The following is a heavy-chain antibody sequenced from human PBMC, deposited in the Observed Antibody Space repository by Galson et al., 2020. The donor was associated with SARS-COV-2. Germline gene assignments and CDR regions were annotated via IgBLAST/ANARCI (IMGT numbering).Heavy chain of an antibody. CDR1: EFTFSSYW. D-gene: IGHD2-15*01. CDR3: ARGRDYYYYMDV. V-gene: IGHV3-74*01. CDR2: NNGYGNDT. Sequence: GESLKISCVASEFTFSSYWMHCVRQAPGMRLEWVSGNNGYGNDTTYAASMKGRFTVSRDNAKNTLYLQINSLRVEDTAVYFCARGRDYYYYMDVWGKGTTVTVSS. J-gene: IGHJ6*03.